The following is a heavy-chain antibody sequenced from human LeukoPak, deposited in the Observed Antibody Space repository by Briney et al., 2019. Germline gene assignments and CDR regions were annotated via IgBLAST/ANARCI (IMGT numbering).Heavy chain of an antibody. Sequence: GGSLRLSCAASGFTFSSYAMHWVRQAPGKGLEWVAVISYDGSNKYYADSAKGRFTISRDNSKNTLYLQMNSLRAEDTAVYYCARTYSNYDAFDIWGQGTMVTVSS. V-gene: IGHV3-30-3*01. CDR1: GFTFSSYA. CDR2: ISYDGSNK. J-gene: IGHJ3*02. D-gene: IGHD4-11*01. CDR3: ARTYSNYDAFDI.